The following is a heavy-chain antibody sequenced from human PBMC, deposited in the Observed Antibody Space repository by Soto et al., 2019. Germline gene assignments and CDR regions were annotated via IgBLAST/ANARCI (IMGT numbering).Heavy chain of an antibody. CDR1: GGSISSGDYY. Sequence: KSSETLSLTCTVSGGSISSGDYYWSWIRQPPGKGLEWIGYIYYSGSTYYNPSLKSRVTISVDTSKNQFSLKLSSVTAADTAVYYCARDKSITGTTGELRWFDPWGQGTLVTV. J-gene: IGHJ5*02. D-gene: IGHD1-7*01. CDR2: IYYSGST. V-gene: IGHV4-30-4*01. CDR3: ARDKSITGTTGELRWFDP.